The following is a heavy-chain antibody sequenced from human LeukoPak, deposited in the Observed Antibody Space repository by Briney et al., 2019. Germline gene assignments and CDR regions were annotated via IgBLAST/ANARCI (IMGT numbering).Heavy chain of an antibody. D-gene: IGHD2-21*02. J-gene: IGHJ5*02. V-gene: IGHV4-59*08. Sequence: PSETLSLTCTVSGASIRTYHWVWIRQPPGKGLEWIGYIYYGGSTNYSPSLKSRLSISVDTSKNQFSLRLSSVTAADTAVYYCASPSDLSRFDPWGQGTLVTVSS. CDR1: GASIRTYH. CDR3: ASPSDLSRFDP. CDR2: IYYGGST.